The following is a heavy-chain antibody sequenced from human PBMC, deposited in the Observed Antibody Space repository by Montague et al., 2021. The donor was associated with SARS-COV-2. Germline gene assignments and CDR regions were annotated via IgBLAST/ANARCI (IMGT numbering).Heavy chain of an antibody. CDR1: GVSISTDY. D-gene: IGHD2-15*01. CDR2: ITYSGAT. CDR3: ASPGGYCTGGSCYYVY. Sequence: SETLSLTCTVSGVSISTDYWTWIRQPPGKGLEWIGYITYSGATNYNPSLTSRVTMSIDTSKNQFSLELSSVTAADMAVYYCASPGGYCTGGSCYYVYWGQGTLVTVSS. V-gene: IGHV4-59*01. J-gene: IGHJ4*02.